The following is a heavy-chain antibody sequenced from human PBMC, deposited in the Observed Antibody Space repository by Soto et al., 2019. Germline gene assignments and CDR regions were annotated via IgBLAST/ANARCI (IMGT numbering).Heavy chain of an antibody. D-gene: IGHD3-3*01. V-gene: IGHV4-59*01. Sequence: PSETLSLTCTVSGGSISSYYWSWIRQPPGKGLEWIGYIYYSGSTNYNPSLKSRVTISVDTSKNQFSPKLSSVTAADTAVYYCARGNHYDFWSGYLTYYYYMDVWGKGTTVTVSS. CDR2: IYYSGST. CDR1: GGSISSYY. CDR3: ARGNHYDFWSGYLTYYYYMDV. J-gene: IGHJ6*03.